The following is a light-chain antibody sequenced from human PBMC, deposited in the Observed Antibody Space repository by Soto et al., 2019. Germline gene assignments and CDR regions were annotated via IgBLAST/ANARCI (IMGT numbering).Light chain of an antibody. CDR2: YKSDSDK. V-gene: IGLV5-45*02. J-gene: IGLJ2*01. Sequence: QLVLTQPSALSASPGASASLTCTFRSDISVGSPWIYWYQQKPGSPPQYLLRYKSDSDKHQASGVPSRFSGSKDASTNAGILLISGLQSEDEADYYCVIWYGPAVVFGGGTKLTVL. CDR1: SDISVGSPW. CDR3: VIWYGPAVV.